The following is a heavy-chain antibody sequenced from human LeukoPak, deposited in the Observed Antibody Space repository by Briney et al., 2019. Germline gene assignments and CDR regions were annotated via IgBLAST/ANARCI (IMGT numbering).Heavy chain of an antibody. CDR2: IRYDGSNK. Sequence: PGGSLRLSCAASGFTFSSYGMHWVRQAPGKGLEWVAFIRYDGSNKYYADSVKGRFTISRDNSKNTLYLQMNSLRAEDTAVYYCAKGKREALRYFDWFGLDYWGQGTLVTVSS. CDR1: GFTFSSYG. D-gene: IGHD3-9*01. J-gene: IGHJ4*02. CDR3: AKGKREALRYFDWFGLDY. V-gene: IGHV3-30*02.